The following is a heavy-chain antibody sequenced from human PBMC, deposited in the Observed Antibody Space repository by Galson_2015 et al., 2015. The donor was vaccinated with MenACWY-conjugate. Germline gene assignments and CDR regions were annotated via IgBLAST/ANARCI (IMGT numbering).Heavy chain of an antibody. CDR3: ARGLYPCSSGWYPPSVPLDY. CDR2: INTNTGNP. D-gene: IGHD6-19*01. Sequence: SVKVSCKASGYTFTSYAMNWVRQAPGQGLEWMGWINTNTGNPTYAQGFTGRFVFSLDTSVSTAYLQISSLKAEDTAVYYCARGLYPCSSGWYPPSVPLDYWGQGTLGTVSS. J-gene: IGHJ4*02. V-gene: IGHV7-4-1*02. CDR1: GYTFTSYA.